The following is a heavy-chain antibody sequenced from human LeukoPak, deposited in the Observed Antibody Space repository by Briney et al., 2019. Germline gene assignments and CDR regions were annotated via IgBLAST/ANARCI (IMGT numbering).Heavy chain of an antibody. Sequence: SETLSLTCTVSGGSISSYYWSWIRQPPGKGLEWIGYIYYSGSTNYNPSLKSRVTMSVDTSKNQFSLKLSSVTAADTAVYYCARHTRLRGYSGYIAFDIWGQGTMVTVSS. J-gene: IGHJ3*02. CDR3: ARHTRLRGYSGYIAFDI. V-gene: IGHV4-59*08. D-gene: IGHD5-12*01. CDR1: GGSISSYY. CDR2: IYYSGST.